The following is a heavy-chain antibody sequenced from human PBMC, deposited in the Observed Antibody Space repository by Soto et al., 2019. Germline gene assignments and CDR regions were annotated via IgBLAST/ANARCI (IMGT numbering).Heavy chain of an antibody. CDR3: ARVSYYYDNSGYSYGWFGP. D-gene: IGHD3-22*01. Sequence: SETLSLTCSVSGGSMSNHYWSWIRQPPGKGLEWIGDIYYSGSTDYNPSLKSRVSTSVDTSKSQFFLKLNAVTAADTAVYFCARVSYYYDNSGYSYGWFGPWGQGTLVTVSS. J-gene: IGHJ5*02. CDR2: IYYSGST. V-gene: IGHV4-59*11. CDR1: GGSMSNHY.